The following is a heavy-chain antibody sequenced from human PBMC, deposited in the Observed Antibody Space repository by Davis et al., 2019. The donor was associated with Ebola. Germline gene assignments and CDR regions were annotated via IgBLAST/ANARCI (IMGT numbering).Heavy chain of an antibody. D-gene: IGHD3-10*01. CDR3: ARGLAALDY. Sequence: MPGGSLRLSCTVSGGSISSSSYYWGWIRQPPGEGLEWFGSIYYSGSTYYDPSLRSRVTISVDTSKNQFSLKLSSVTAADTAVYYCARGLAALDYWGQGTLVTVSS. CDR2: IYYSGST. J-gene: IGHJ4*02. CDR1: GGSISSSSYY. V-gene: IGHV4-39*07.